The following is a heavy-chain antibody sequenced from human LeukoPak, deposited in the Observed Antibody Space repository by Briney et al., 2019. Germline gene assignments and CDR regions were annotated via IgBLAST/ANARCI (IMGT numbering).Heavy chain of an antibody. Sequence: TVGALRLSCAASGFTFSGYWMHWVRQAPGKGLVWVSHINYDGSSTTYADSVKGRFTLSRDKAKNTLYLQMNSLRAEDTAVYYCARVMDGYNRFEYWGQGTLVTVSS. CDR2: INYDGSST. V-gene: IGHV3-74*01. CDR3: ARVMDGYNRFEY. D-gene: IGHD5-24*01. J-gene: IGHJ4*02. CDR1: GFTFSGYW.